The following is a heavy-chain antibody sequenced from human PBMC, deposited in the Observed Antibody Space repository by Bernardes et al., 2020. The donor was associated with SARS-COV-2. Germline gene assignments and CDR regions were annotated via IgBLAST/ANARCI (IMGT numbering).Heavy chain of an antibody. CDR3: AREGITVAGAAGVFDY. CDR2: IYYSGST. V-gene: IGHV4-59*01. D-gene: IGHD6-19*01. J-gene: IGHJ4*02. Sequence: SETLSLTCTVPAGSITNYYWNWIRQPPGKGLEWIGSIYYSGSTHYNPSLKSRVTISVDTSKNQFSLNLRSVTAADTAVYYCAREGITVAGAAGVFDYWGQGTLVTVSS. CDR1: AGSITNYY.